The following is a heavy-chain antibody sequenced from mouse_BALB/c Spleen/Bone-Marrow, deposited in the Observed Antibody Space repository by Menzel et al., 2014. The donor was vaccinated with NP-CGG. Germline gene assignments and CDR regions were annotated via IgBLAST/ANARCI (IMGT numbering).Heavy chain of an antibody. D-gene: IGHD4-1*01. CDR2: IYPSDSYT. Sequence: VKLQESGAELVRPGASVKLSCKASGYTFTSYWINWVKQRPGQGLEWIGNIYPSDSYTNYNQKFKDKATLTADKSSSTAYMLLISTTSEDYSVYYCPRRLTGSYAMDYWGQGTSVTVSS. V-gene: IGHV1-69*02. J-gene: IGHJ4*01. CDR3: PRRLTGSYAMDY. CDR1: GYTFTSYW.